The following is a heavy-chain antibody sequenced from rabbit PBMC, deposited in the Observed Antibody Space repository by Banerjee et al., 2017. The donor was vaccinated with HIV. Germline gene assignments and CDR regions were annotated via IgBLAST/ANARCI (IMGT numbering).Heavy chain of an antibody. J-gene: IGHJ4*01. D-gene: IGHD6-1*01. CDR2: IYAGSGSA. Sequence: QLKETGGGLVQPGGSLTLSCKASGFDFSSYYMSWVRQAPGKGLEWIGTIYAGSGSAYYANWVNGRFTISSDNAQNTVDLQMNSLTAADTATYFCARGPYVSDGYANLWGPGTLVTVS. CDR1: GFDFSSYY. CDR3: ARGPYVSDGYANL. V-gene: IGHV1S7*01.